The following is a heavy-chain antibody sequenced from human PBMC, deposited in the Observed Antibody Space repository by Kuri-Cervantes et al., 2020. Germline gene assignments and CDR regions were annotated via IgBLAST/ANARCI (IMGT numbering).Heavy chain of an antibody. CDR3: ASTSQSRDY. J-gene: IGHJ4*02. D-gene: IGHD2-2*01. CDR1: GFTFSSYA. Sequence: GGSLRLSCAASGFTFSSYAMHWVRQAPGKGLEWVAVISYDGSNKYYADSVKGRFTISRDNSKNTLYLQMNSLRAEDTAVYYCASTSQSRDYWGQGTLVTVSS. V-gene: IGHV3-30*01. CDR2: ISYDGSNK.